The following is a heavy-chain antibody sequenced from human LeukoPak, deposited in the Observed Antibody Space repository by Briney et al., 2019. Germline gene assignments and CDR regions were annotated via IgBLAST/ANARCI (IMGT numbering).Heavy chain of an antibody. V-gene: IGHV1-69*01. D-gene: IGHD3-22*01. CDR3: ARRAGDYSHPYDY. CDR1: GGTFSSYA. J-gene: IGHJ4*02. Sequence: SVKVSCKASGGTFSSYAISWVRQAPGQGLEWMGGIIPIFGTANYAQKFQGRVTITADESTSTAYMELSSLRSEDTAVYYCARRAGDYSHPYDYWGQGILVTVSS. CDR2: IIPIFGTA.